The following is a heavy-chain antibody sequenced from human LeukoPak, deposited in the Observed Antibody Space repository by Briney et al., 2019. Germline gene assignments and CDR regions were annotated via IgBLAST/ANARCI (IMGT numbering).Heavy chain of an antibody. CDR3: ARDVYYYDSSGYYYPGGSDY. D-gene: IGHD3-22*01. CDR1: GFTFSGFA. J-gene: IGHJ4*02. V-gene: IGHV3-23*01. Sequence: GGSLRLSCAASGFTFSGFAMIWVRQAPGRGLEWVSSIRPSGDNTYYGDSVKGRFTISRDNAKNSLYLQMNSLRAEDTAVYYSARDVYYYDSSGYYYPGGSDYWGQGTLVTVSS. CDR2: IRPSGDNT.